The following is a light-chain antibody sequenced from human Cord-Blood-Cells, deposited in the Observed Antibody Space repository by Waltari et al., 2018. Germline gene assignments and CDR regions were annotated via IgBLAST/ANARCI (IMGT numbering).Light chain of an antibody. CDR2: WAS. CDR1: QSVLYSSNNKNY. V-gene: IGKV4-1*01. J-gene: IGKJ3*01. Sequence: DIVMTQSPDSLAVSLGERATIHFKSSQSVLYSSNNKNYLAWYQQKPGQPPKLLIYWASTRESGVPDRFSGSGSGTDFTLTISSLQAEDVAVYYCQQYYSTPITFGPGTKVDIK. CDR3: QQYYSTPIT.